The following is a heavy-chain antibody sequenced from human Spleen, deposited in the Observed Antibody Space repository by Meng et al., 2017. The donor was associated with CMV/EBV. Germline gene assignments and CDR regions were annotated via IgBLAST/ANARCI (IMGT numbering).Heavy chain of an antibody. CDR1: GFTFRRYG. D-gene: IGHD1-1*01. CDR2: VQSDGINK. CDR3: ASAWNYGMVA. Sequence: LSCATSGFTFRRYGMHWVRQAPGKGLEWVASVQSDGINKEYASSVKGRFTISRDNSKNTLSLQVNGLTIEDTAVYFCASAWNYGMVAWGRGTSVTVSS. J-gene: IGHJ6*02. V-gene: IGHV3-30*02.